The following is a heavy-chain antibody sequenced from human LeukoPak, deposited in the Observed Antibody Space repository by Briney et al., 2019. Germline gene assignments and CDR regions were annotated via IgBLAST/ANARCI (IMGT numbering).Heavy chain of an antibody. Sequence: GGSLRLSCAASGFTFSSYGMHWVRQAPGKGLEWVAVISYDGSNKYHADSVKGRFTISRDNSKNTLYLQMDSLRGEDTAVYYCARDRDYYGSGSTNNWFDPWGQGTLVTVSS. CDR2: ISYDGSNK. J-gene: IGHJ5*02. CDR3: ARDRDYYGSGSTNNWFDP. D-gene: IGHD3-10*01. CDR1: GFTFSSYG. V-gene: IGHV3-30*03.